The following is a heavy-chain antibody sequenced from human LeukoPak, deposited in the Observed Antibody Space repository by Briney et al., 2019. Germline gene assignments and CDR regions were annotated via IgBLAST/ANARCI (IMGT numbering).Heavy chain of an antibody. D-gene: IGHD6-6*01. CDR3: ARSSYSSSSSV. CDR1: GFIVRSNY. CDR2: LYSDSSA. V-gene: IGHV3-53*01. Sequence: GGSLRLSCAAPGFIVRSNYMSWVRQAPGKGLEWVSILYSDSSAYYADSVKGRFTISRDNSKDTLYLKMNSLRAEDTAVYYCARSSYSSSSSVWGQGTMVTVSS. J-gene: IGHJ3*01.